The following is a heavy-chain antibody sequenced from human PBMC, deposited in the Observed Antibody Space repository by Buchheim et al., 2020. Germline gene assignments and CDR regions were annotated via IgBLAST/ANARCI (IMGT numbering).Heavy chain of an antibody. CDR3: VRDFVVNEEY. J-gene: IGHJ4*02. CDR2: MDPDGTTI. D-gene: IGHD4-23*01. V-gene: IGHV3-74*01. CDR1: GFSVSRYW. Sequence: EVQMVESGGGLVQPGGSLRLSCAASGFSVSRYWMHWVRQPAGKGPVWVSRMDPDGTTISYAESVRGRFTISRDSATNTLFLHMNSLRDNETAIYYCVRDFVVNEEYWGQGTL.